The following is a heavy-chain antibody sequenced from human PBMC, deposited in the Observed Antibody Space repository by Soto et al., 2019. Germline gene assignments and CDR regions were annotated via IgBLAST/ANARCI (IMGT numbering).Heavy chain of an antibody. CDR2: IYYSGST. CDR3: AIGGSGSYYNPYYFDY. D-gene: IGHD3-10*01. CDR1: GGSISSYY. J-gene: IGHJ4*02. V-gene: IGHV4-59*01. Sequence: TVSGGSISSYYWSWIRQPPGKGLEWIGYIYYSGSTNYNPSLKSRVTISVDTSKNQFSLKLSSVTAADTAVYYCAIGGSGSYYNPYYFDYWGQGTLVTVSS.